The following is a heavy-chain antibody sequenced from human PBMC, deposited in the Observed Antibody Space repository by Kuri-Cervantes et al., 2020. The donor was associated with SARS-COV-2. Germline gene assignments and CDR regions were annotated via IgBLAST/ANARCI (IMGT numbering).Heavy chain of an antibody. CDR3: ARERDYYGSGYI. D-gene: IGHD3-10*01. Sequence: SVKVSCKASGGTFSNYALSWVRQAPGQGLEWMGGIIPIFGTANYAQKFQGRVTITMDESTSTAYMELSSLRYEDTAVYHCARERDYYGSGYIWGQGTTVTVSS. V-gene: IGHV1-69*05. J-gene: IGHJ3*02. CDR2: IIPIFGTA. CDR1: GGTFSNYA.